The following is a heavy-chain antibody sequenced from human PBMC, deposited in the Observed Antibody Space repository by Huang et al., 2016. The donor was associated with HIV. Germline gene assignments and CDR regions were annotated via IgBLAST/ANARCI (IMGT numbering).Heavy chain of an antibody. J-gene: IGHJ3*02. CDR1: GYTLTELS. D-gene: IGHD2-21*01. CDR3: AAGYDTYYDI. V-gene: IGHV1-24*01. CDR2: FGPEHGET. Sequence: QVQLVQSGAEVKKPGASVTVSCKVSGYTLTELSIHWVRQAPGKGLEWMGGFGPEHGETIYAQNFQCRVTMTEDTSTDTAYMELHSLRPEDTAVYYCAAGYDTYYDIWGQGTMVIASS.